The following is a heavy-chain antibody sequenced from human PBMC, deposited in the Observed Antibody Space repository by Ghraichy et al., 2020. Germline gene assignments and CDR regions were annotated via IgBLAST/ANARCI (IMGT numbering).Heavy chain of an antibody. CDR3: AGEGGIVGGSVDY. D-gene: IGHD1-26*01. CDR2: IAYSGST. Sequence: TRSLTCTVSGGSMGSYYWSWIRQPPGKGLEWIGYIAYSGSTNYKPSLKSRVTISLDTSKNQFSLKLTSLTAADTAVYYCAGEGGIVGGSVDYWGQGTLVTVSS. V-gene: IGHV4-59*01. J-gene: IGHJ4*02. CDR1: GGSMGSYY.